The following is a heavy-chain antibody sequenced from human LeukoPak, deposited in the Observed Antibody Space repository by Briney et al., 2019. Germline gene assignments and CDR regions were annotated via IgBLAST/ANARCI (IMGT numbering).Heavy chain of an antibody. CDR3: TTLFRGWQQLDDAFDL. D-gene: IGHD5-24*01. Sequence: PGGSLRLSCIVSGFTLSSYEMSWIRQAPGKGLEWVASIEYSGGSAYYADSVKGRFSISREDSKNTLYLQLNSLKPEDTGVYYCTTLFRGWQQLDDAFDLWGQGTMVTVSS. CDR1: GFTLSSYE. CDR2: IEYSGGSA. J-gene: IGHJ3*01. V-gene: IGHV3-23*01.